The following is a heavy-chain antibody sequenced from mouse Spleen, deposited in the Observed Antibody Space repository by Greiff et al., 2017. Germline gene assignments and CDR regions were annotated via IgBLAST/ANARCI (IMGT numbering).Heavy chain of an antibody. Sequence: EVKLVESGAELVRPGALVKLSCKASGFNIKDYYMHWVKQRPEQGLEWIGWIDPYNGGTSYNQKFKGKATLTVDKSSSTAFMHLNSLTSEDSAVYYCARDGIYDGYAMDYWGQGTSVTVSS. V-gene: IGHV14-1*02. CDR1: GFNIKDYY. CDR2: IDPYNGGT. J-gene: IGHJ4*01. CDR3: ARDGIYDGYAMDY. D-gene: IGHD2-3*01.